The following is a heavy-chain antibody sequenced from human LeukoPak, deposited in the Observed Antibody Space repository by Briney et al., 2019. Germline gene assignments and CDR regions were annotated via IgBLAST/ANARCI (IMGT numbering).Heavy chain of an antibody. CDR3: ARDYCSSTSCPTVYDY. J-gene: IGHJ4*02. CDR1: GYTFTSYY. V-gene: IGHV1-46*01. D-gene: IGHD2-2*01. Sequence: ASXXXSCKASGYTFTSYYMHWVRQAPGQGLEWMGMINPSGGSTSYAQKFQGRVTITRDTSTSTVYLELSSLRSEDTAVYYCARDYCSSTSCPTVYDYWGQGTLVTVSS. CDR2: INPSGGST.